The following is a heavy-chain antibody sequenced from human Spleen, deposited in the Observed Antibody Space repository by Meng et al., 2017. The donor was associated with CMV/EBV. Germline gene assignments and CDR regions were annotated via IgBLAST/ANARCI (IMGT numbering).Heavy chain of an antibody. CDR1: GYTFTGYY. CDR2: INPDSGGT. Sequence: ASVKVSCKASGYTFTGYYMHWVRQAPGQGLEWMGWINPDSGGTNYAQKFQGRVTMTRDTSISTAYMELSRLRSDDTAVYYCASGFEAGTTRFDYWGQGTLVTVSS. D-gene: IGHD1-7*01. V-gene: IGHV1-2*02. CDR3: ASGFEAGTTRFDY. J-gene: IGHJ4*02.